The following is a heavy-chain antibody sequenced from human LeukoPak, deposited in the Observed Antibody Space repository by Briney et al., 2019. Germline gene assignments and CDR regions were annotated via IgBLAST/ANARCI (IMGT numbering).Heavy chain of an antibody. CDR3: ARDWSSSSCYNVY. CDR1: DYTFTIYG. V-gene: IGHV1-18*01. J-gene: IGHJ4*02. D-gene: IGHD2-2*02. CDR2: ISTYNGNT. Sequence: GASVKVSCKASDYTFTIYGISWVRQGPGQGLEWMGWISTYNGNTNYAQKLQGRVTMTTETSKSTAYMELRSLRSDDTAVYYCARDWSSSSCYNVYWGQGTPVTVPS.